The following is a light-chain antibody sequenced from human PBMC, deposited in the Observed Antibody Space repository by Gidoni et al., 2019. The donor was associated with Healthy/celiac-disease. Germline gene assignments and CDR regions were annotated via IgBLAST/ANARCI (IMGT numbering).Light chain of an antibody. J-gene: IGLJ2*01. Sequence: SYELTQPPSVSVSPGQTASITCSGDKLGDKYACWYQQKPGQSPVLVIYQDSKRPSGTPERFSGSTSGNTATLPISGTQAMDEADYYCQAWDSSTVVFGGGTKLTVL. CDR3: QAWDSSTVV. V-gene: IGLV3-1*01. CDR1: KLGDKY. CDR2: QDS.